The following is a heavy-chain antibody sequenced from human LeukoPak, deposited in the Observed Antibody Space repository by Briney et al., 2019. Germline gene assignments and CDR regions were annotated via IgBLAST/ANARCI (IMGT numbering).Heavy chain of an antibody. D-gene: IGHD1-26*01. V-gene: IGHV3-64D*09. CDR1: GFTFSSYA. CDR2: ISSNGGST. CDR3: ARVASGSWNWIDP. Sequence: GGSLRLSCSASGFTFSSYAMHWVRQAPGKGLEYVSAISSNGGSTYYADSVKGRFTISRDNSKNTLYLQMSSLRAEDTAVYYCARVASGSWNWIDPWGQGTLVTVSS. J-gene: IGHJ5*02.